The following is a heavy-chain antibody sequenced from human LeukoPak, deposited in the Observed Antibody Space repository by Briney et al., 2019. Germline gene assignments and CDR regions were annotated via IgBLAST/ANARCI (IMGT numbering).Heavy chain of an antibody. CDR2: ISGSGGST. D-gene: IGHD2-15*01. CDR1: GFTFSDYY. J-gene: IGHJ6*02. Sequence: GGSLRLSCAASGFTFSDYYMSWVRQAPGKGLEWVSAISGSGGSTYYADSVKGRFTISRDNSKNTLYLQMNSLRAEDTAVYYCAKRGYCSGGSCAYYYYYAMDVWGQGTTVAASS. V-gene: IGHV3-23*01. CDR3: AKRGYCSGGSCAYYYYYAMDV.